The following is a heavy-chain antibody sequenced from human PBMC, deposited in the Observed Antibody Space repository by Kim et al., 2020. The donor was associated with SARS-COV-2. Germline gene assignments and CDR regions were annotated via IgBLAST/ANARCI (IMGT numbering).Heavy chain of an antibody. D-gene: IGHD6-13*01. CDR1: GGSISRSSFY. Sequence: SETLSLTCPVSGGSISRSSFYWGWIRQPPGKGLEWIGSIYCTGNTYYNPSLKSRVTISVDTSKNQFSLKLSSVTAADTAVYYCARVPPRSSWFDPFDIWGQGTMVTVSS. CDR2: IYCTGNT. CDR3: ARVPPRSSWFDPFDI. J-gene: IGHJ3*02. V-gene: IGHV4-39*07.